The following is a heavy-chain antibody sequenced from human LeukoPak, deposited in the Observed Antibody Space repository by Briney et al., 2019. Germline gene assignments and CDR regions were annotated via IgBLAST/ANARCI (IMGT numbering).Heavy chain of an antibody. CDR2: INSDGSET. D-gene: IGHD3-10*01. CDR3: AKGMVRGGIFDY. CDR1: EFTFSSFW. Sequence: AGGSLRLSCAASEFTFSSFWIYWVRHAPGKGLVWVSRINSDGSETIYADSVKGRFTISRDNSKNTLYLQMNSLRAEDTAVYYCAKGMVRGGIFDYWGQGTLVTVSS. J-gene: IGHJ4*02. V-gene: IGHV3-74*01.